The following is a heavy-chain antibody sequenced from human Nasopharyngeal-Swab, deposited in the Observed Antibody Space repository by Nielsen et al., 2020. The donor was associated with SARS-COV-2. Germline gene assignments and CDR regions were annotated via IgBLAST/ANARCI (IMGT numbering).Heavy chain of an antibody. CDR3: AREVAAGGDY. V-gene: IGHV4-59*01. Sequence: WIRQPPGKGLEWIGYIYYSGSTNYNPSLKSRVTISVDTSKNQFSLKLSSVTAADTAVYYCAREVAAGGDYWGQGTLVTVSS. D-gene: IGHD6-13*01. J-gene: IGHJ4*02. CDR2: IYYSGST.